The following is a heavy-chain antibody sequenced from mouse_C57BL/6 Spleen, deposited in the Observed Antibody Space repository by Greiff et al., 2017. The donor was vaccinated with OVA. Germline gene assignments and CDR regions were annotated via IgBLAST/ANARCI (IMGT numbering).Heavy chain of an antibody. Sequence: VQLQQSGPVLVKPGASVKMSCKASGYTFTDYYMNWVKQSHGKSLEWIGVINPYNGGTSYNQKFKGKATLTVDKSSSTAYMELNSLTSEDSAVYYCARGEGSYAMDYWGQGTSVTVSS. CDR3: ARGEGSYAMDY. J-gene: IGHJ4*01. CDR2: INPYNGGT. V-gene: IGHV1-19*01. CDR1: GYTFTDYY.